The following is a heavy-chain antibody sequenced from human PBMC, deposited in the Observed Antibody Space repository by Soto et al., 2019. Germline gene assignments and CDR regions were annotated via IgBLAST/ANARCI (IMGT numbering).Heavy chain of an antibody. CDR3: ARVYCSGGSCYVYYYYMDV. D-gene: IGHD2-15*01. CDR1: GFTFSSYS. V-gene: IGHV3-21*01. Sequence: GGSLRLSCAASGFTFSSYSMNWVRQAPGKGLEWVSPISSSSSYIYYADSVKGRFTISRDNAKNSLYLQMNSLRAEDTAVYYCARVYCSGGSCYVYYYYMDVWGKGTTVTVSS. J-gene: IGHJ6*03. CDR2: ISSSSSYI.